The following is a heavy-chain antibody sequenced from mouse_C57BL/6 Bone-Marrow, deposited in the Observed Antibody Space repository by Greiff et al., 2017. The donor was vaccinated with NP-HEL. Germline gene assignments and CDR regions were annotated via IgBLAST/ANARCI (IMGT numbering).Heavy chain of an antibody. CDR1: GFTFSDFY. CDR3: ARDADGNYPFAY. J-gene: IGHJ3*01. Sequence: EVMLVESGGGLVQSGRSLRLSCATSGFTFSDFYMEWVRQAPGQGLEWIAASRNKANDYTTEYSASVKGRFIVSRDTSQSILYLQMNALRAEDTAIYYCARDADGNYPFAYWGQGTLVTVSA. V-gene: IGHV7-1*01. D-gene: IGHD2-1*01. CDR2: SRNKANDYTT.